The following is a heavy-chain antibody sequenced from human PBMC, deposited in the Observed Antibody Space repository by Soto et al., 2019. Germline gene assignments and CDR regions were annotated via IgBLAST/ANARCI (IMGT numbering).Heavy chain of an antibody. J-gene: IGHJ5*02. CDR3: ARGRYCSGGSCSFDP. CDR2: INANNGNT. V-gene: IGHV1-18*04. Sequence: GASVKVSCKASGDTFTGYYMHCVRQAPEQGLEWMGWINANNGNTNYAQKLQGRVTMTTDTSTSTAYMELRSLRSDDTAVYYCARGRYCSGGSCSFDPWGQGTLVTVSS. D-gene: IGHD2-15*01. CDR1: GDTFTGYY.